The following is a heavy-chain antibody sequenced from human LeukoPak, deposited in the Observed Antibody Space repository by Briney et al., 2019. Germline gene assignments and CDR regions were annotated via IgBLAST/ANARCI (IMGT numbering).Heavy chain of an antibody. V-gene: IGHV2-5*02. Sequence: SGPTLVKPTQTLTLTCTFSGFSLSTSGVGVGWIRQPPGKALEWLALIYWDDDKRYSPSLKSRLTITKDTSKNQVVLTMTNMDPVDTATYYCAHSQGGGRHYDFWSGYYRNKRNWFDPWGQGTLVTVSS. CDR1: GFSLSTSGVG. J-gene: IGHJ5*02. CDR3: AHSQGGGRHYDFWSGYYRNKRNWFDP. CDR2: IYWDDDK. D-gene: IGHD3-3*01.